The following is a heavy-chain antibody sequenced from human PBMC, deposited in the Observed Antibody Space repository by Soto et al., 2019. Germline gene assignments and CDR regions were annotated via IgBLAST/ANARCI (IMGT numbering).Heavy chain of an antibody. V-gene: IGHV1-46*01. D-gene: IGHD3-9*01. CDR3: ARERAVLRYFDWLPGSPTWYYGMDV. CDR2: INPSGGST. CDR1: GYAFTSYY. Sequence: VASVKVSCKASGYAFTSYYMHWVRQAPGQGLEWMGIINPSGGSTSYAQKFQSRVTMTRDTSTSTVYMELSSLRSEDTAVYYCARERAVLRYFDWLPGSPTWYYGMDVWGQGTTVTVSS. J-gene: IGHJ6*02.